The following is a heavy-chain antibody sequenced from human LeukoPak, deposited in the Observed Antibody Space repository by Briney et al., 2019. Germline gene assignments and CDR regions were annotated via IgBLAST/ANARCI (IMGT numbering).Heavy chain of an antibody. CDR2: IYYSGST. J-gene: IGHJ3*02. V-gene: IGHV4-30-4*08. Sequence: SETLSLTCTVSGGSISSGDYYWSWIRQPPGKGLEWIGYIYYSGSTYYNPSLKSRVTTSVDTSKNQFPLKLSSVTAADTAVDYWARGVYPLLYVFDIGGQGTMVTVSS. CDR3: ARGVYPLLYVFDI. D-gene: IGHD2-2*02. CDR1: GGSISSGDYY.